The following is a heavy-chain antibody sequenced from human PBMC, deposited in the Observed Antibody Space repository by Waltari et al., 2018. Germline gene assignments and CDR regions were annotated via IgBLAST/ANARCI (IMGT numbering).Heavy chain of an antibody. V-gene: IGHV3-20*02. CDR2: INWNGGST. J-gene: IGHJ6*03. D-gene: IGHD4-17*01. CDR1: VFTLDDYG. CDR3: ARAPYGTYYYYMDV. Sequence: EVQLVESGGGVVRPGGSLRLPFEASVFTLDDYGMSWVRQAPGKGREGVSGINWNGGSTGYADSVKGRFTISIDNAKNSLYLQMNSLRAEDTALYHCARAPYGTYYYYMDVWGKGTTVTVSS.